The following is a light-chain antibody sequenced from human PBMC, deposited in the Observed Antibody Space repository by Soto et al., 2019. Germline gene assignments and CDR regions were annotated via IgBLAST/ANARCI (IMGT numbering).Light chain of an antibody. CDR1: QSIRSN. CDR3: QQYGSSPRT. V-gene: IGKV3-15*01. J-gene: IGKJ1*01. Sequence: VLTQSPAPLSLTPGARPTLTCRVSQSIRSNLAWYQQRPGQAPRLLMYGASTRADGIPARFTGSGSGTEFTLTISSLQSEDFAVYYCQQYGSSPRTFGQGTKVDIK. CDR2: GAS.